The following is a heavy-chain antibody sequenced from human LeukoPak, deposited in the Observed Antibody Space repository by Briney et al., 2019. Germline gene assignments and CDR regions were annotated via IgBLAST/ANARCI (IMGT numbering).Heavy chain of an antibody. CDR1: GFTFSSSA. CDR3: AKGTMARGFDY. D-gene: IGHD3-10*01. CDR2: SGSGSGGST. V-gene: IGHV3-23*01. Sequence: GGSLRLSCAASGFTFSSSAMSWVRQAPGKGLEWVSISGSGSGGSTYYADSVKGRFTISRDNSKNTLYLQMNSLRAEDTAVYYCAKGTMARGFDYWGQGTLVTVSS. J-gene: IGHJ4*02.